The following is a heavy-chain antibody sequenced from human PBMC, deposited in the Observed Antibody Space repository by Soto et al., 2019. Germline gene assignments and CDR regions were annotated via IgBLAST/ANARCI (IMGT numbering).Heavy chain of an antibody. Sequence: GASVKVSCKASGYTFTSYAMHWVRQAPGQRLEWMGWINAGNGNTKYSQKFQGRVTITRDTSASTAYMELSSLRSEDTAVYYCARGPRYCSSTSCYLPPFDPWGQGTLVTVSS. CDR3: ARGPRYCSSTSCYLPPFDP. J-gene: IGHJ5*02. D-gene: IGHD2-2*01. CDR2: INAGNGNT. V-gene: IGHV1-3*01. CDR1: GYTFTSYA.